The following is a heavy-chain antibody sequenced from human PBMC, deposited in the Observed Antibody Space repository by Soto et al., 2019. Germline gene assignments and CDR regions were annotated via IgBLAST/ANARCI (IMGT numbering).Heavy chain of an antibody. CDR1: GFTFSNYI. J-gene: IGHJ6*02. Sequence: QVQLVESGGDVVQPGGSLRLSCAASGFTFSNYIFYWVHQAPGKGPEWVAAISYDGSNKQYADSVKGRFAISRDNPGNSLDLQMNSLRGDDTGLYYCARGDPYYGMDVWGQGTTVTVSS. V-gene: IGHV3-30*09. CDR2: ISYDGSNK. CDR3: ARGDPYYGMDV.